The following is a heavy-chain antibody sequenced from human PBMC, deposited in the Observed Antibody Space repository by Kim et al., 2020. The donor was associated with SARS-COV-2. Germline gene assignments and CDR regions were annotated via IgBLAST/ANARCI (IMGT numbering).Heavy chain of an antibody. J-gene: IGHJ5*02. CDR1: GFTFSSYG. V-gene: IGHV3-33*01. D-gene: IGHD1-26*01. Sequence: GGSLRLSCAASGFTFSSYGMHWVRQAPGKGLEWVAVIWYDGSNKYYADSVKGRFTISRDNSKNTLYLQMNSLRAEDTAVYYCARDHRWEMASPNNWFDPWGQGTLVTVSS. CDR2: IWYDGSNK. CDR3: ARDHRWEMASPNNWFDP.